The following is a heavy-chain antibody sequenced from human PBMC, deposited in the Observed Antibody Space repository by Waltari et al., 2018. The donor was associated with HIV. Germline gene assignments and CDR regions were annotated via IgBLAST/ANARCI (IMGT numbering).Heavy chain of an antibody. J-gene: IGHJ6*02. CDR2: IYSGGST. Sequence: AASGFTVSSNYMSWVRQAPGKGLEWVSVIYSGGSTYYADSVKGRFTISRDNSKNTLYLQMNSLRAEDTAVYYCARYDILTGYPDLYYYYGMDVWGQGTTVTVSS. CDR1: GFTVSSNY. V-gene: IGHV3-66*01. CDR3: ARYDILTGYPDLYYYYGMDV. D-gene: IGHD3-9*01.